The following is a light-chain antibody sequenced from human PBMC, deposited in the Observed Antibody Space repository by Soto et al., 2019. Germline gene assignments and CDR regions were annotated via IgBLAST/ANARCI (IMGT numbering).Light chain of an antibody. CDR2: AAS. V-gene: IGKV1-9*01. J-gene: IGKJ5*01. Sequence: IQLTQSPSSLSASVGDRVTITCRASQGISSYLAWYQQKPGKAPKLLIYAASTLQSGVPSRFSGSGSGTEFTLTISSLQHDDFATYYCQQFKSYHITFGQGTRLEIK. CDR1: QGISSY. CDR3: QQFKSYHIT.